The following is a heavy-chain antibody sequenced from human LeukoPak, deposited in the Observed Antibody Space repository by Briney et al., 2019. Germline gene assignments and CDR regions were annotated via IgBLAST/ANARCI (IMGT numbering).Heavy chain of an antibody. J-gene: IGHJ5*02. D-gene: IGHD3-9*01. CDR3: ARGAPSPRVIDILTGYVLKPHTFDP. Sequence: SETLSLTCTVSGGSISSYYWSWIRQPPGKGLEWIGYIYYSGSTNSNPSLKSRVTISVDTSKNQFSLKLSSVTAADTAVYYCARGAPSPRVIDILTGYVLKPHTFDPWGQGTLVTVSS. CDR2: IYYSGST. V-gene: IGHV4-59*01. CDR1: GGSISSYY.